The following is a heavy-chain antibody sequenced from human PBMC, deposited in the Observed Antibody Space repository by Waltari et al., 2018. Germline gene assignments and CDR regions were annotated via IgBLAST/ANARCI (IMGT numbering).Heavy chain of an antibody. J-gene: IGHJ4*02. CDR1: GYNLTELS. CDR2: MNPNSGNT. CDR3: ARAAYDYGGNYDY. D-gene: IGHD4-17*01. Sequence: QVQLVQSGAEVKKPGASVKVSCKVSGYNLTELSMHWVRRAPGKGLEWMGWMNPNSGNTGYAQKFQGRVTMTRNTSISTAYMELSSLRSEDTAVYYCARAAYDYGGNYDYWGQGTLVTVSS. V-gene: IGHV1-8*01.